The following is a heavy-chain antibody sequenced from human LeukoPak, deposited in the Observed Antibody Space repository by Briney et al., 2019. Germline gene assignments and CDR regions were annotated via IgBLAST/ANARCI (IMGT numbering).Heavy chain of an antibody. J-gene: IGHJ4*02. D-gene: IGHD7-27*01. V-gene: IGHV3-23*01. CDR1: GFSLSSSA. CDR3: AQDVTGDAGY. Sequence: GGSLRLSCAVPGFSLSSSAMCCGRQAPGEGLEWVSSIKAGGRPFYADPVKGRFTISRDNSNTLYLQMNNLRAEDTAVYFCAQDVTGDAGYWGQGTLVTVSS. CDR2: IKAGGRP.